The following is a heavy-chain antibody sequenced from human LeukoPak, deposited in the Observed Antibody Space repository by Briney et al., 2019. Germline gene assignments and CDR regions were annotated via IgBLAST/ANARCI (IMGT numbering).Heavy chain of an antibody. CDR1: GGSFSGYY. Sequence: SETLSLTCAVYGGSFSGYYWGWIRQPPGKGLEWIGSIYHSGSTYYNPSLKSRVTISVDTSKNQFSLKLSSVTAADTAVYYCASGPYYYDSSGQVGGDYWGQGTLVTVSS. CDR2: IYHSGST. V-gene: IGHV4-38-2*01. J-gene: IGHJ4*02. CDR3: ASGPYYYDSSGQVGGDY. D-gene: IGHD3-22*01.